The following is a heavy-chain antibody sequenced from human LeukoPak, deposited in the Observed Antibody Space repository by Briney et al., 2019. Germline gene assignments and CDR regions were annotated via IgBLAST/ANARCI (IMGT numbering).Heavy chain of an antibody. J-gene: IGHJ4*02. CDR2: IRSKANSYAT. V-gene: IGHV3-73*01. CDR3: TSIDCSSTSCYRKIDY. CDR1: GFTFSGSA. Sequence: PGGSLRLSCAASGFTFSGSAMHWVRQASGKGLEWVGRIRSKANSYATAYAASVKGRFTISRDDSKNTAYLQMNSLKTEDTAVYYCTSIDCSSTSCYRKIDYWGQGTLVTVSS. D-gene: IGHD2-2*01.